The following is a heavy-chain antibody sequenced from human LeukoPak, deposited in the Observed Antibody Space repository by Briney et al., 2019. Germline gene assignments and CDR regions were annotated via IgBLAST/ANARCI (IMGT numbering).Heavy chain of an antibody. CDR1: GFTFSSYA. CDR2: ISGSGGTT. V-gene: IGHV3-23*01. J-gene: IGHJ1*01. D-gene: IGHD2-15*01. CDR3: AQMLAGWDSPLTTP. Sequence: GGSLRLSCAASGFTFSSYAMSWVRQAPGKGLEWVSAISGSGGTTYYADSVKGRFTISRDNSKNTLYLQMNSLRAEDTAVYYCAQMLAGWDSPLTTPWGQGTLVTVSS.